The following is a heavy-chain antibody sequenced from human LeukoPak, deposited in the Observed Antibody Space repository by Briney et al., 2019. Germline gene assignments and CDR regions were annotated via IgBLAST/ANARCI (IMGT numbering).Heavy chain of an antibody. CDR3: ARGCPRSEVGAVHGTCYFDY. J-gene: IGHJ4*02. D-gene: IGHD6-19*01. CDR2: INHSGST. CDR1: GGSFTDYY. V-gene: IGHV4-34*01. Sequence: SETLSLTCAVYGGSFTDYYWSWIRQPPGKGLEWIGEINHSGSTNYNPSLKSRVTISVDASKNQFSLRLTSVTAADTAVYYCARGCPRSEVGAVHGTCYFDYWGQGTLVTVSS.